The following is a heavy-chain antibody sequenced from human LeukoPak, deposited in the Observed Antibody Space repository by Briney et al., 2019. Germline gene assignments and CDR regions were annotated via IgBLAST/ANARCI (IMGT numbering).Heavy chain of an antibody. Sequence: GESLKISCKGSGYSFTSYWIAWVRQMPGKGLESLGIIYPSDSDTRYSPSFQGQVTISADKSISTAFLQWSSLQASDTAMYYCARHWNYDTSTSAFDIWGQGTMVTVSS. V-gene: IGHV5-51*01. CDR1: GYSFTSYW. CDR3: ARHWNYDTSTSAFDI. D-gene: IGHD1-7*01. J-gene: IGHJ3*02. CDR2: IYPSDSDT.